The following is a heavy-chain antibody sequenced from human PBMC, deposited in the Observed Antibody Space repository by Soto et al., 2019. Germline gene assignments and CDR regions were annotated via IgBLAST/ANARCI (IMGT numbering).Heavy chain of an antibody. CDR1: GFTFSSYS. D-gene: IGHD2-2*01. V-gene: IGHV3-21*03. CDR3: ARYPGVVVVPAAWFYFDY. CDR2: ISSSSSYI. J-gene: IGHJ4*02. Sequence: LRLSCAASGFTFSSYSMSWVRQAPGKGLEWVSSISSSSSYIYYADSVKGRFTISRDNAKNSLYLQMNSLRAEDTAVYYCARYPGVVVVPAAWFYFDYWGQGTLVTVSS.